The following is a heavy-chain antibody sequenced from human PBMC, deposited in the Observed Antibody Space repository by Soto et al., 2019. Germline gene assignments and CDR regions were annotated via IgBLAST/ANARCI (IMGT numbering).Heavy chain of an antibody. CDR2: INHSGST. CDR3: ARGPYCSSTSCYASYYYYMDV. CDR1: GGSFSGYY. Sequence: SETLSLTCAVYGGSFSGYYWSWIRQPPGKGLEWIGEINHSGSTNYNPSLKSRVTISVDTSKNQFSLKLSSVTAADTAVYYCARGPYCSSTSCYASYYYYMDVWGKGTTVTVSS. V-gene: IGHV4-34*01. D-gene: IGHD2-2*01. J-gene: IGHJ6*03.